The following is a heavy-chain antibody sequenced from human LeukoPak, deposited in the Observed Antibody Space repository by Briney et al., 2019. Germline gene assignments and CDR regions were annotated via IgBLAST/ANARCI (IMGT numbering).Heavy chain of an antibody. Sequence: GGSLRLSCAASGFTFSSYAMSWVRQAPGKGLEWVSAISGSGGSTYYADSVKGRFTISRDNSKNTLYLQMHSLRAEDTAVYYCAAEWRVFNYYMDVWGKGTTVTVSS. CDR1: GFTFSSYA. J-gene: IGHJ6*03. V-gene: IGHV3-23*01. CDR2: ISGSGGST. CDR3: AAEWRVFNYYMDV. D-gene: IGHD3-3*01.